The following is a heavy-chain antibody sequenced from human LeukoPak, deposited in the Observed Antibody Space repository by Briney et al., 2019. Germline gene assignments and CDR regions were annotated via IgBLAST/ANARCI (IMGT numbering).Heavy chain of an antibody. V-gene: IGHV4-39*07. CDR1: YGSISSSSYY. CDR2: INHSGST. Sequence: PSETLSLTCTVSYGSISSSSYYWGWIRQPPGNGLEWIGSINHSGSTYYNPSLKSRVTISIDTSKNQFSLKLSSVTAADTAVYYCARDKGIMITFGGVRYFDYWGQGTLVTVSS. CDR3: ARDKGIMITFGGVRYFDY. D-gene: IGHD3-16*01. J-gene: IGHJ4*02.